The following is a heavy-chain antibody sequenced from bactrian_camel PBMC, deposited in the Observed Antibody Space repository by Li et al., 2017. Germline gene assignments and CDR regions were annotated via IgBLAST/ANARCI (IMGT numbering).Heavy chain of an antibody. Sequence: VQAGGSLRLSCAARTGTFRSACMGWIRQVSGKEREGVASIDSDGETTYADSVKGRFIISRDDAKNSVYLQMNSLKLEDTAMYYCAADFGPYCSGSYLARRANFEGQGTQVTVS. V-gene: IGHV3S25*01. D-gene: IGHD2*01. CDR2: IDSDGETT. J-gene: IGHJ4*01. CDR1: TGTFRSAC.